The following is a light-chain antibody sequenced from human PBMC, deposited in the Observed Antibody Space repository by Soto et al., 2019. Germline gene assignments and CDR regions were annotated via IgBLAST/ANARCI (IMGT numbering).Light chain of an antibody. V-gene: IGKV3-15*01. CDR1: QSMGSN. CDR3: QQFHNWPRT. Sequence: EIVTTQSPATMSVSPGERATPHCRASQSMGSNVAWYQQKPGQAPRLLIYGASTRAAGIPARFSGSGSGTEFTLTITSLQSEDFAVYYCQQFHNWPRTFGQGTKVDI. CDR2: GAS. J-gene: IGKJ1*01.